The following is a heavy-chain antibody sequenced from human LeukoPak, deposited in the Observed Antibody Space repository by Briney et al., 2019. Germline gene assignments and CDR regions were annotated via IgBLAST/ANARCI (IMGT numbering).Heavy chain of an antibody. CDR2: IRSKAYGGTT. CDR1: RFTFGDHA. V-gene: IGHV3-49*04. J-gene: IGHJ6*02. D-gene: IGHD5-18*01. Sequence: GGSLRLSCTASRFTFGDHAMSWVRQAPGKGLEWVGFIRSKAYGGTTEYAASVKGRFTISRDDSKSIAYLQMNSLKTEDTAVYYCTRGPIQLCLYYGMDVWGQGTTVIVSS. CDR3: TRGPIQLCLYYGMDV.